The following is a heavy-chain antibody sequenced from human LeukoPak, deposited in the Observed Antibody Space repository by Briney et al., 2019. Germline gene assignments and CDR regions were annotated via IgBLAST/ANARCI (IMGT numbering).Heavy chain of an antibody. CDR1: GYTFTSYG. D-gene: IGHD3-10*01. J-gene: IGHJ6*04. CDR2: ISAYNGNT. CDR3: ARDTKALMVRGVMVGYYYYGMDV. Sequence: ASVEVSCKASGYTFTSYGISWVRQAPGQGLEWMGWISAYNGNTNYAQKLQGRVTMTTDTSTSTAYMELRSLRSDDTAVYYCARDTKALMVRGVMVGYYYYGMDVWGKGTTVTVSS. V-gene: IGHV1-18*04.